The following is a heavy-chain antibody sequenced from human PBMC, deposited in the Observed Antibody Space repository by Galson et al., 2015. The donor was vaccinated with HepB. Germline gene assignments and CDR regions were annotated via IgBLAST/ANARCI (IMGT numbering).Heavy chain of an antibody. D-gene: IGHD3-16*02. CDR1: GFTFSSYG. V-gene: IGHV3-33*01. CDR2: IWYDGSNK. CDR3: ARGYRVRDAFDI. J-gene: IGHJ3*02. Sequence: SLRLSCAASGFTFSSYGMHWVRQAPGKGLEWVAVIWYDGSNKYYADSVKGRFTISRDNSKNTLYLQMNSLRAEDTAVYYCARGYRVRDAFDIWGQGTMVTVSS.